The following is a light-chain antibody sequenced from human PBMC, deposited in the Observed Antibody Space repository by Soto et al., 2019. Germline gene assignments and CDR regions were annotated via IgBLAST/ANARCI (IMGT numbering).Light chain of an antibody. Sequence: QSVLTQPASVSGSPGQSITISCTGTGSDVGDSNYVSWYQQHPGKAPQLLIFDVSNRPSGVSDRFSGSKSGNTASLTISGLQAEDEADYYCSSSTSSSTKVFGTGTKVTVL. CDR2: DVS. CDR3: SSSTSSSTKV. CDR1: GSDVGDSNY. J-gene: IGLJ1*01. V-gene: IGLV2-14*03.